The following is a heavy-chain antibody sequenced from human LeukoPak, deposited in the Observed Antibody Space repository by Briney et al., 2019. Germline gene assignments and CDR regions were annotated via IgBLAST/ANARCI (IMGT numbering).Heavy chain of an antibody. Sequence: GGSLRLSCAASGFTFSSYAMSWVRQAPGKGLEWVSGISGSGGSTYYADSVKGRFTISRDNSKNTLYLQMNSLRPEDTAVYYCARDHGHYYDSSGSYFGASAFDFWGQGTLVTVSS. V-gene: IGHV3-23*01. CDR2: ISGSGGST. D-gene: IGHD3-22*01. J-gene: IGHJ4*02. CDR3: ARDHGHYYDSSGSYFGASAFDF. CDR1: GFTFSSYA.